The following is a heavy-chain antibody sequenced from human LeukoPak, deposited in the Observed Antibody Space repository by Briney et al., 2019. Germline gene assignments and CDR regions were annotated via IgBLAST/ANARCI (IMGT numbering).Heavy chain of an antibody. J-gene: IGHJ4*02. D-gene: IGHD3-10*01. V-gene: IGHV4-39*07. CDR3: ARLSLWFGELHKDNFDY. CDR1: GGSISSSSYY. CDR2: IYYSGST. Sequence: PSETLSLTCTVSGGSISSSSYYWGWIRQPPGKGLEWIGSIYYSGSTYYNPSLKSRVTISVDTSKNQFSLKLSSVTAADTAVYYCARLSLWFGELHKDNFDYWGQGTLVTVSS.